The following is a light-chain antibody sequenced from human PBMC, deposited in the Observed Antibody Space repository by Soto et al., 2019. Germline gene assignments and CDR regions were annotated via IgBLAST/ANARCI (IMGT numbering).Light chain of an antibody. J-gene: IGLJ2*01. CDR1: SSDVGGHNY. CDR2: EVT. Sequence: QSVLTQPASVSGSPGQSITISCTGTSSDVGGHNYVSWYQQHPGTAPKLMIYEVTNRPSGVSNRFSGSKSGNTASLTISGLQAEDEADYYCSSYTSSTTLDVVLGGGTKLTVL. CDR3: SSYTSSTTLDVV. V-gene: IGLV2-14*01.